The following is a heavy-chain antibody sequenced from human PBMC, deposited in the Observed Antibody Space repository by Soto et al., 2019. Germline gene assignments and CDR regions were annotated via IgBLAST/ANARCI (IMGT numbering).Heavy chain of an antibody. CDR1: GFTFSSYG. CDR3: AKDGQLVRNYYYGMDV. Sequence: GGSLRLSCAASGFTFSSYGMHWVRQAPGKGLEWVTVISYDGSNKYYADSVKGRFTISRDNSKNTLYLQMNSLRAEDTAVYYCAKDGQLVRNYYYGMDVWGQGTTVTVSS. D-gene: IGHD6-6*01. V-gene: IGHV3-30*18. J-gene: IGHJ6*02. CDR2: ISYDGSNK.